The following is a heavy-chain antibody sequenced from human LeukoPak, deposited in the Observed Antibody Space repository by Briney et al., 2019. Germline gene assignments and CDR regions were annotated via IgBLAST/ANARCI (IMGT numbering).Heavy chain of an antibody. CDR3: ARWGVNAGLDC. Sequence: QSGGSLRLLCTVSGFTLCSYWMGWPPQARGKALEWGANIRPDGSETYYVVSVKGRYTISRDNAKTSLYLQMNSLRGEDTAVYYCARWGVNAGLDCWGQGTLVTVSS. CDR1: GFTLCSYW. D-gene: IGHD3-10*01. J-gene: IGHJ4*02. V-gene: IGHV3-7*01. CDR2: IRPDGSET.